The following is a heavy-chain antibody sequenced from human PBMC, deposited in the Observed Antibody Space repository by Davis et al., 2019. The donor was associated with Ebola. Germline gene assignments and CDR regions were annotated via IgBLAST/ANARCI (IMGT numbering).Heavy chain of an antibody. D-gene: IGHD6-19*01. Sequence: MPSETLSLTCAVSDGSFSNYYWTWVRQSPGKALEWIGEINDRGSTKYNSSLRSRATISADTSKSQFSLKLSSVTAADTAVYYCASWNRSGWYLGWFDPWGQGTLVTVSS. CDR3: ASWNRSGWYLGWFDP. CDR2: INDRGST. V-gene: IGHV4-34*01. J-gene: IGHJ5*02. CDR1: DGSFSNYY.